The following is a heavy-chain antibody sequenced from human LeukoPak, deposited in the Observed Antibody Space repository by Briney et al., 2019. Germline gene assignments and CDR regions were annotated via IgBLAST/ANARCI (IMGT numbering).Heavy chain of an antibody. CDR3: ARDGGGVAAA. V-gene: IGHV1-3*04. Sequence: ASVKVSCKASGYIFTSYAMYWVRQAPGQRLEWMGCINTGTGNTEYSQKFQGRVTITRGTSANTAYMELSSLRSEDTAVYYCARDGGGVAAAWGQGTLVTISS. CDR2: INTGTGNT. D-gene: IGHD3-3*01. J-gene: IGHJ5*02. CDR1: GYIFTSYA.